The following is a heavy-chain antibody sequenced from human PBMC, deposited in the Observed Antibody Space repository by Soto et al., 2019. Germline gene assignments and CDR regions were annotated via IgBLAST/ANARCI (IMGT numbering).Heavy chain of an antibody. D-gene: IGHD4-4*01. CDR2: IYSGGST. V-gene: IGHV3-66*01. J-gene: IGHJ6*03. CDR3: AREQTSPGTTVPIYYYYYYMDV. CDR1: GFTVSSNY. Sequence: GGSLRLSCAASGFTVSSNYMSWVRQAPGKGLEWVSVIYSGGSTYYADSVKGRFTISRDNSKNTLYLQMNSLRAEDTAVYYCAREQTSPGTTVPIYYYYYYMDVWGKGTTVTVSS.